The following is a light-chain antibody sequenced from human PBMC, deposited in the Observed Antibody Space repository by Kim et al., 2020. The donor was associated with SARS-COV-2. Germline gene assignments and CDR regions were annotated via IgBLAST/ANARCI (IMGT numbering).Light chain of an antibody. Sequence: GQQVTISCSGSSSNIGNNYVSWYQQFPGTAPKLLIYDNNERPSGIPDRFSGSKSGTSATLGITGLQTGDEADYYCGTWDSSLSAVVFGGGTQLTVL. CDR3: GTWDSSLSAVV. CDR2: DNN. J-gene: IGLJ2*01. CDR1: SSNIGNNY. V-gene: IGLV1-51*01.